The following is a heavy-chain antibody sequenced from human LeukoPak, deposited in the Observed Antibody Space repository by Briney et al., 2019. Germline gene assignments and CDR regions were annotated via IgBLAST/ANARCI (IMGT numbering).Heavy chain of an antibody. V-gene: IGHV4-59*01. CDR3: ARDYGECRIDC. CDR1: GGSISSYY. D-gene: IGHD4-17*01. CDR2: IYYSGST. Sequence: SETLSLTCTVSGGSISSYYWSWVRQPPGKGLEWIGYIYYSGSTNYNPSLTSRVTISVDTSKNQFSLTLSSVTAADTAVYYCARDYGECRIDCWGQGTLVTVSS. J-gene: IGHJ4*02.